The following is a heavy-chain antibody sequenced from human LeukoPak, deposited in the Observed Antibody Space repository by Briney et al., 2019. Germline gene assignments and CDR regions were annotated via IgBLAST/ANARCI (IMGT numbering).Heavy chain of an antibody. CDR1: GDTFTDYY. V-gene: IGHV1-2*02. CDR2: INPNSGGT. CDR3: AREGGDYQSDY. D-gene: IGHD4-17*01. Sequence: ASVKVSCKTSGDTFTDYYIHWVRQAPGQGLEWMGWINPNSGGTNYAQKFQGRVTMTRDTSISTAYMELSRLRSDDTAVYYCAREGGDYQSDYWGQGTLVTVSS. J-gene: IGHJ4*02.